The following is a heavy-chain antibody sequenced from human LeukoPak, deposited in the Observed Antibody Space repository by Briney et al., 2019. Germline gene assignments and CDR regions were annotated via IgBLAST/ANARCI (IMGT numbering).Heavy chain of an antibody. V-gene: IGHV1-69*13. J-gene: IGHJ4*02. CDR3: AREKVRDYYDSSGYYL. CDR1: GYTFTSYG. Sequence: SVKVSCKASGYTFTSYGISWVRQAPGQGLEWMGGIIPIFGTANYAQKFQGRVTITADESTSTAHMELSSLRSEDTAVYYCAREKVRDYYDSSGYYLWGQGTLVTVSS. CDR2: IIPIFGTA. D-gene: IGHD3-22*01.